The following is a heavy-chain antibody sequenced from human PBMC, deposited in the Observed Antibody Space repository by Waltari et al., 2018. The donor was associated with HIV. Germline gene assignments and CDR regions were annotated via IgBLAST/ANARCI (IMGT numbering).Heavy chain of an antibody. Sequence: EVQLVESGGGLVQTGGSLKLSCAASGFSFSASAMQWVRQASGKGLEWVGRIRGKPNSYATAYAESLKGRFTISRDDSKNTAYLQMNSLKTEDTAVYYCTKSVGDSARGWFDPWGQGTLVTVSS. D-gene: IGHD4-17*01. CDR2: IRGKPNSYAT. CDR1: GFSFSASA. V-gene: IGHV3-73*01. J-gene: IGHJ5*02. CDR3: TKSVGDSARGWFDP.